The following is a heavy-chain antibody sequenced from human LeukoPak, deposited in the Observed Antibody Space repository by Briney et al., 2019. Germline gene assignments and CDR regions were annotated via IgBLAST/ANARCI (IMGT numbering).Heavy chain of an antibody. CDR2: IRSNAYDGTT. Sequence: GGSLRLSWTASGFTFDDYAMSWSRQAPGKGVGWISFIRSNAYDGTTEYAASVKGRFTISRDDSKNIVYLHMNSLRVEDTAVYYCTKDGEDGTYYDYWGQGTLVTVSS. CDR3: TKDGEDGTYYDY. CDR1: GFTFDDYA. D-gene: IGHD1-26*01. J-gene: IGHJ4*02. V-gene: IGHV3-49*03.